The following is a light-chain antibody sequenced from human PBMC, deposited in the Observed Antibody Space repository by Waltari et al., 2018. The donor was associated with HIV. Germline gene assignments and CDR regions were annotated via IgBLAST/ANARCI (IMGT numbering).Light chain of an antibody. J-gene: IGLJ3*02. CDR2: GNS. V-gene: IGLV1-40*01. CDR3: QSFDSSLSSWV. CDR1: SSNIGAGYD. Sequence: QSVLTQSPSVSGAPGQRVTISCSGRSSNIGAGYDVHWYQQLPGAAPKLLIHGNSNRPSGVPDRFSGSKSGTSASLAITGLQAEDEADYYCQSFDSSLSSWVFGGGTKLNVL.